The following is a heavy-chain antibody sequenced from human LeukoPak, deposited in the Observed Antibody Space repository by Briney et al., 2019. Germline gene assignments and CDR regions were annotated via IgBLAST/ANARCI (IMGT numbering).Heavy chain of an antibody. J-gene: IGHJ4*02. CDR1: GGSISSYY. V-gene: IGHV4-59*01. CDR2: IYYSGST. Sequence: PSETLSLTCTVSGGSISSYYWSWIRQPPGKGLEWIGYIYYSGSTNYNPSLKSRVTISVDTSKNQFSLKLRTVTLADTAVYYCARAGYYGSGSYPLSDYWGQGTLVTVSS. D-gene: IGHD3-10*01. CDR3: ARAGYYGSGSYPLSDY.